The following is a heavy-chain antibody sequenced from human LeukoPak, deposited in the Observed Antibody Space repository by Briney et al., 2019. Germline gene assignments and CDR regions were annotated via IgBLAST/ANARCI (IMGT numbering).Heavy chain of an antibody. CDR1: GFSFSAYS. CDR3: ASGGYDYVWGSYHH. CDR2: INWNGGST. D-gene: IGHD3-16*02. J-gene: IGHJ4*02. Sequence: GGSLRLSCAASGFSFSAYSMHWVRQAPGKGLEWVSGINWNGGSTGYADSVKGRFTISRDNAKNSLYLQMNSLRAEDTALYYCASGGYDYVWGSYHHWGQGTLVTVSS. V-gene: IGHV3-20*04.